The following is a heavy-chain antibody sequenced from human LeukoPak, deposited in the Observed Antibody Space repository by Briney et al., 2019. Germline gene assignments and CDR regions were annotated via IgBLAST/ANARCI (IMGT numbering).Heavy chain of an antibody. Sequence: SGTLSLTCAVSGGSISSNNWWSWVRQPPGKGLEWIGEMYHSGNTNYNPSLKSRAAISVDTSKNQFSLKLSSVTAADTAVYYCARVNIAAAGTFDYWGQGTLVTVSS. CDR3: ARVNIAAAGTFDY. CDR1: GGSISSNNW. D-gene: IGHD6-13*01. V-gene: IGHV4-4*02. CDR2: MYHSGNT. J-gene: IGHJ4*02.